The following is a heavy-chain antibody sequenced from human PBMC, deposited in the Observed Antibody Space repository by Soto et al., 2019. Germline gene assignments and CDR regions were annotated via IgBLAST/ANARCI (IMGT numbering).Heavy chain of an antibody. CDR3: AKNPSGRGYSDDYYYYYGMDV. V-gene: IGHV3-23*01. D-gene: IGHD5-12*01. Sequence: GGSLRLSCAASGFNFSSYAMSWVRQAPGKGLEWVSAISGSGGSTYYADSVEGRFTISRDNSKNTLYLQMNSLRAEDKAVYYCAKNPSGRGYSDDYYYYYGMDVWGQGTTVTVSS. J-gene: IGHJ6*02. CDR1: GFNFSSYA. CDR2: ISGSGGST.